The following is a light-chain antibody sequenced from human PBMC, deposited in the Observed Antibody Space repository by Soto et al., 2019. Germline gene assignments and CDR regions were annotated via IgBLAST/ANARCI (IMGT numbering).Light chain of an antibody. Sequence: QSVLTQPASVSGSPGQSITISCTGTSSDIGSYNYVSWYQQHPGKAPKLMIYEVSNRPSGVSNRFSGSKSGNTASLTTSGLQAEDEADYYCSSYANTGTLVFGGGTKVTVL. V-gene: IGLV2-14*03. CDR3: SSYANTGTLV. CDR1: SSDIGSYNY. J-gene: IGLJ2*01. CDR2: EVS.